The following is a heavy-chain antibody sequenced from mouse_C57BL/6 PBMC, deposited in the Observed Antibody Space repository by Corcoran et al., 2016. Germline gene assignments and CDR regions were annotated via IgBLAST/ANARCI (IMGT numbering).Heavy chain of an antibody. CDR1: GYTFTTYG. Sequence: QIQLVQSGPELKKPGETVKISCKASGYTFTTYGMSWVKQAPGKGLKWMGWINTYSGVPTYADDFKGRFAFSLETSASTAYLQINNLKNEDTATYFCARRDYDGRLAYWGQGTLVTVSA. J-gene: IGHJ3*01. CDR3: ARRDYDGRLAY. CDR2: INTYSGVP. V-gene: IGHV9-3*01. D-gene: IGHD2-4*01.